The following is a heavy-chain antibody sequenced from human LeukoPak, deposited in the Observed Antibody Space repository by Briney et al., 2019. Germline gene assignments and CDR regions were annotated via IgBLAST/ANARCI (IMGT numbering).Heavy chain of an antibody. CDR3: AKDGGLWVSAHWGDS. D-gene: IGHD7-27*01. Sequence: GGSLRLSCAASGFSFSSYAMHWVRQAPGRGLDWVAVMSHDGTNKYYADSVKGRFTVSRDNSKNTLFLQMNSLRAEDTAVYYCAKDGGLWVSAHWGDSWGRGTLVTVSS. CDR1: GFSFSSYA. CDR2: MSHDGTNK. V-gene: IGHV3-30-3*01. J-gene: IGHJ4*02.